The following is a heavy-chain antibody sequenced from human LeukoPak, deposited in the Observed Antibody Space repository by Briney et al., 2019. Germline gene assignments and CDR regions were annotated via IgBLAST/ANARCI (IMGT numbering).Heavy chain of an antibody. CDR3: ARSETMITFGGVTNFDY. D-gene: IGHD3-16*01. Sequence: GGSLRLSCAASGFTFSDYYMSWIRQAPGKGLEWVSYISSSGSTIYYTDSVKGRFTISRDNAKNSLFLQMNSLRAEDTAVYYCARSETMITFGGVTNFDYGGEGTLVTVSS. CDR2: ISSSGSTI. V-gene: IGHV3-11*04. J-gene: IGHJ4*02. CDR1: GFTFSDYY.